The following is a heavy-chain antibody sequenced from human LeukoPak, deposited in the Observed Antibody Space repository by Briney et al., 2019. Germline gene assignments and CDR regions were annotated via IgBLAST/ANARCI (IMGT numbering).Heavy chain of an antibody. D-gene: IGHD3/OR15-3a*01. J-gene: IGHJ6*03. CDR3: ARALSWTTESYYYMDV. V-gene: IGHV1-8*01. CDR2: MNPNSGDT. Sequence: GASVKVSCKASGYTFTSYDMNWVRQATPQGLEWLGWMNPNSGDTGYAQNFQGRVTMTMNTSITTAYMELSSLRSEDTAVYYCARALSWTTESYYYMDVWGKGTTVTVSS. CDR1: GYTFTSYD.